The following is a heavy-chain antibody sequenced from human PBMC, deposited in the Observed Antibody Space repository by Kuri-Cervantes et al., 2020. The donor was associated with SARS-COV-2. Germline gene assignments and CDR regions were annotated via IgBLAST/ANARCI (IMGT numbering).Heavy chain of an antibody. V-gene: IGHV3-30-3*01. CDR2: ISYDGSNK. D-gene: IGHD1-14*01. Sequence: GESLKISCAASGFSFSNYAMTWVRQAPGKGLEWVAVISYDGSNKYYADSVKGRFTISRDNSKNTLYLQMNSLRAEDTAVYYCARDGNEETALGYWGQGTLVTVSS. CDR1: GFSFSNYA. J-gene: IGHJ4*02. CDR3: ARDGNEETALGY.